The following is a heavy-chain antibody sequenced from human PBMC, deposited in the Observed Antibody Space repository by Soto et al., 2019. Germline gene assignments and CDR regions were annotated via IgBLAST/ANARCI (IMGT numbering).Heavy chain of an antibody. CDR3: VRRNYL. CDR2: INSDGSTT. Sequence: GGSLRLSCAASGFTFTSYWMHWVRQAPGKGLVWVSRINSDGSTTSYADSVKGRFTISRDNAKNTLFLQMNSLRAEDTGVYYCVRRNYLGGQGTLVTVSS. J-gene: IGHJ4*02. CDR1: GFTFTSYW. D-gene: IGHD1-7*01. V-gene: IGHV3-74*01.